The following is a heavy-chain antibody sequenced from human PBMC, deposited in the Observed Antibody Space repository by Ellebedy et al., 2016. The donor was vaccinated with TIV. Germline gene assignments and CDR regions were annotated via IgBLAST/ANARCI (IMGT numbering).Heavy chain of an antibody. CDR3: ARDSRYNWNDWDYYHMDV. D-gene: IGHD1-1*01. CDR1: GYTFTAYP. CDR2: INMNTGNP. J-gene: IGHJ6*03. V-gene: IGHV7-4-1*02. Sequence: ASVKVSCKASGYTFTAYPMNWVRQAPGQGLEWLGWINMNTGNPTYAQGFTGRFDFSLDTSVSTAYLQISNLKAEDTAVYYCARDSRYNWNDWDYYHMDVWGKGTTVIVSS.